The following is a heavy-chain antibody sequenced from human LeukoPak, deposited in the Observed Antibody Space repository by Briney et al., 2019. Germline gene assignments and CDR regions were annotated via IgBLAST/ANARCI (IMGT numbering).Heavy chain of an antibody. D-gene: IGHD1-26*01. CDR1: GFTFSSYG. V-gene: IGHV3-30*02. Sequence: GGSLRLSCAASGFTFSSYGMHWVRQAPGKGLEWLAFIRFDGTNKFYADSLLQGRFTISRDNSKNTLSLQMNNLRPEDTAVYYCAKLGYAFDLWGQGTMVTVSS. J-gene: IGHJ3*01. CDR3: AKLGYAFDL. CDR2: IRFDGTNK.